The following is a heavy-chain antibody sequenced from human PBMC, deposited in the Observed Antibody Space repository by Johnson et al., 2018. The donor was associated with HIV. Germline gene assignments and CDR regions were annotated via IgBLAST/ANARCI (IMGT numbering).Heavy chain of an antibody. CDR1: GFTFSSYA. CDR2: ISYDGSNK. D-gene: IGHD6-6*01. CDR3: ARDKGIAARPDAFDI. Sequence: QVQLVESGGGVVQPGRSLRLSCAASGFTFSSYAMHWVRQAPGKGLEWVAVISYDGSNKYYADSVKGRFTISRDNSKNTLSLQMNSLRAEDTAVYYCARDKGIAARPDAFDIWGQGTMVTVSS. J-gene: IGHJ3*02. V-gene: IGHV3-30*04.